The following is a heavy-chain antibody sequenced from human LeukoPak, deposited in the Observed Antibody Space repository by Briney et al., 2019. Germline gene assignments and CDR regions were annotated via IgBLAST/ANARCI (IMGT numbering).Heavy chain of an antibody. CDR2: IYSGGTT. CDR1: GFTVSTNC. CDR3: AKVDSGYSYGSVDY. D-gene: IGHD5-18*01. V-gene: IGHV3-53*01. J-gene: IGHJ4*02. Sequence: GGSLRLSCAASGFTVSTNCMTWVRQAPGKGLEWVSTIYSGGTTYYADSVKGRFTISRDNSKNTLYLQMNSLRAEDTAVYYCAKVDSGYSYGSVDYWGQGTLVTVSS.